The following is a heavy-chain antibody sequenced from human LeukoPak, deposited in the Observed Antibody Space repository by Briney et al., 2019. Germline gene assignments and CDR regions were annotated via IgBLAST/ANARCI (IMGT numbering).Heavy chain of an antibody. D-gene: IGHD1/OR15-1a*01. CDR3: AGDEQGDWFDP. V-gene: IGHV4-59*01. Sequence: GSLRLSCAASGLTFTNAWMSWIRQPPGKGLEWIGYIYYSGSTNYNPSLKSRVTISVDTSKNQFSLKLSSVTAADTAVYYCAGDEQGDWFDPWGQGTLVTVSS. CDR2: IYYSGST. CDR1: GLTFTNAW. J-gene: IGHJ5*02.